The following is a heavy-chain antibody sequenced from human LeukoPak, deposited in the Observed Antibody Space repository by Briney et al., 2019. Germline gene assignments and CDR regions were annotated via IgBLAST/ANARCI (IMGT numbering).Heavy chain of an antibody. Sequence: GGSLRLSCAASGLTFSSYAMSWVRQAPGKGLEWVSAISGSGGSTYYADSVKGRFTISRDNSKNTLYLQMNSLRAEDTAVYYCAKFLPTHIVVANYYFDYWGQGTLVTVSS. D-gene: IGHD2-21*01. CDR3: AKFLPTHIVVANYYFDY. J-gene: IGHJ4*02. V-gene: IGHV3-23*01. CDR1: GLTFSSYA. CDR2: ISGSGGST.